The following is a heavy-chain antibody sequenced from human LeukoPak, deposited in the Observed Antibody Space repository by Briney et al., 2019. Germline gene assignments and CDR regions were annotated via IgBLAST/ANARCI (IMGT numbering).Heavy chain of an antibody. CDR2: IIPIFGTA. V-gene: IGHV1-69*13. J-gene: IGHJ4*02. Sequence: SVKVSCKASGGTFSSYAISWVRQAPGQGLEWMGGIIPIFGTANYAQKFQGRVTITADESTSTAYMELSSLRSKDTAVYYCARKGSVKGGFDYWGQGTLVTVSS. CDR3: ARKGSVKGGFDY. D-gene: IGHD3-16*01. CDR1: GGTFSSYA.